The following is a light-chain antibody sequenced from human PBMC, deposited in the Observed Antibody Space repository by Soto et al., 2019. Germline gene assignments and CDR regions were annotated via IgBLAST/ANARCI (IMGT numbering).Light chain of an antibody. CDR3: QQYNSYWGT. V-gene: IGKV1-5*03. Sequence: DIEMTQSPSTLSASVGDRVTITCRASQSITTWLAWYQQKPGKAPKLLIYKATNVQTGVPSRFSGSGSGTEFSLTISSLQPEDFAIYYCQQYNSYWGTFGQGTKVE. CDR1: QSITTW. J-gene: IGKJ1*01. CDR2: KAT.